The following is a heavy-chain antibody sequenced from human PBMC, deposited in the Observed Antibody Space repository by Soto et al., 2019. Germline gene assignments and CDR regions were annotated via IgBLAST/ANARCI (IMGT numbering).Heavy chain of an antibody. J-gene: IGHJ3*02. CDR2: ISYDGSNK. V-gene: IGHV3-30*18. D-gene: IGHD3-10*01. CDR3: AKEKTGKGPRDAFDI. Sequence: PGGSLRLSCAASGFTFSSYGMHWVRQAPGKGLEWVAVISYDGSNKYYADSVKGRFTISRDNSKNTLYLQMNSLRAEDTAVYYCAKEKTGKGPRDAFDIWGQGTMVTVSS. CDR1: GFTFSSYG.